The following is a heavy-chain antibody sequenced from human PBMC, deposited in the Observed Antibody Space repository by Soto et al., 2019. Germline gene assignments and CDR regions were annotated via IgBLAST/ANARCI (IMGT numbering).Heavy chain of an antibody. CDR3: AKLPSSGWRNWFDP. CDR2: ISSGGSST. D-gene: IGHD6-19*01. V-gene: IGHV3-74*01. Sequence: PGGSLRLSCGASGFTFSSYWMHWVRQAPGKGLVWVSRISSGGSSTYYAASVKGRFTISRDNSKNTLYLQMNSLRAEDTAVYYCAKLPSSGWRNWFDPWGQGTLVTVSS. CDR1: GFTFSSYW. J-gene: IGHJ5*02.